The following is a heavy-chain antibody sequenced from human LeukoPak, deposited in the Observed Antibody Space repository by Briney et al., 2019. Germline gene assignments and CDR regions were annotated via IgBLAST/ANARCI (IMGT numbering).Heavy chain of an antibody. Sequence: ASVKVSCKAPGYTFSDYYLHWVRLAPGQGLEWMGRISPNSGGTDYAQKFQGKVTMTRDASISTVYMDLNRLRSDDTAIYYCARQLETTSWFDYWGQGTLVIVSS. CDR2: ISPNSGGT. J-gene: IGHJ4*02. D-gene: IGHD2-2*01. V-gene: IGHV1-2*06. CDR3: ARQLETTSWFDY. CDR1: GYTFSDYY.